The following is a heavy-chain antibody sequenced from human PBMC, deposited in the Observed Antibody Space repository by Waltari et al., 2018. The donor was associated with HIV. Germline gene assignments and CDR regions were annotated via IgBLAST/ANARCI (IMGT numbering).Heavy chain of an antibody. CDR3: AESRHYESSGYVWDDGIDV. Sequence: QVQLVQSGAEVRKPGSSVKVYCKASGGTFSSHVIRWVRQAHGQGLEWMGGSMPIVRTTKDEKKVQGKVTVTADEDTRTAYMELCRLRSEDTVVYYCAESRHYESSGYVWDDGIDVWGQGTTVTVSS. J-gene: IGHJ6*02. CDR2: SMPIVRTT. V-gene: IGHV1-69*01. D-gene: IGHD3-22*01. CDR1: GGTFSSHV.